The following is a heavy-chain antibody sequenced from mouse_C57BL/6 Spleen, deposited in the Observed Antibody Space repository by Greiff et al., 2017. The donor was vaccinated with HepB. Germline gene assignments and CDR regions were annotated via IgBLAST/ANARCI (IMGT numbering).Heavy chain of an antibody. D-gene: IGHD1-1*01. CDR2: INPSNGGT. V-gene: IGHV1-53*01. CDR1: GYTFTRYW. CDR3: ARNDYGSGRPWFAY. Sequence: QVQLQQPGPELVKPGASVKLSCKASGYTFTRYWMHWVKQRPGQGLEWIGNINPSNGGTNYNEKFKSKATLTVDKSSSTAYMQLSSLTSEDSAVYYCARNDYGSGRPWFAYWGQGTLVTVSA. J-gene: IGHJ3*01.